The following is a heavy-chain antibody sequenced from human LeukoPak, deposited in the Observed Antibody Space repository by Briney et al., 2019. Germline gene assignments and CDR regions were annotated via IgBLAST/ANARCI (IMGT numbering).Heavy chain of an antibody. J-gene: IGHJ3*02. CDR2: IYPGDSDT. D-gene: IGHD3-3*01. V-gene: IGHV5-51*01. Sequence: ESLKFSCQGSGYSFTSYWIGWVRQMPGKGLDWMGIIYPGDSDTRYSPSFQSQVTMSADKAISTAYLQWSSLKASDTAMYYCARLITIFGVVKGPFDIWGRGTLVTVSS. CDR3: ARLITIFGVVKGPFDI. CDR1: GYSFTSYW.